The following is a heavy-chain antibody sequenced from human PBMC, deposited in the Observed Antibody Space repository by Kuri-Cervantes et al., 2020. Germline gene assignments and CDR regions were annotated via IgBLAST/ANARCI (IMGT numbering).Heavy chain of an antibody. CDR2: IHYSGRT. V-gene: IGHV4-59*01. Sequence: GSLRLSCSVSGGSISSFHWSWIRQFPGKGLEWIGHIHYSGRTNYNPSLKSRVTMSVDTSKKKFSLNLKSVTAADTAVYYCARWGVATNNAFDIWGQGTLVTVSS. CDR3: ARWGVATNNAFDI. D-gene: IGHD5-12*01. CDR1: GGSISSFH. J-gene: IGHJ3*02.